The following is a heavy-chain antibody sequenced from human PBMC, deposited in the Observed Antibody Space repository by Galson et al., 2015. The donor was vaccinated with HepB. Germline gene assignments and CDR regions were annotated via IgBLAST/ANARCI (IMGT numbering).Heavy chain of an antibody. CDR2: ITSCGGNR. V-gene: IGHV3-23*01. CDR1: GFSFTRYA. CDR3: AKDGIMVANNPYHFHY. J-gene: IGHJ4*02. D-gene: IGHD2-15*01. Sequence: SLRLSCAASGFSFTRYAMTWVRQAPGKGLEWVSSITSCGGNRYYTDSVKGRFTVSRDNSKNTLLLQLNSLRAEDTAMYFCAKDGIMVANNPYHFHYWGQGTLVTVSS.